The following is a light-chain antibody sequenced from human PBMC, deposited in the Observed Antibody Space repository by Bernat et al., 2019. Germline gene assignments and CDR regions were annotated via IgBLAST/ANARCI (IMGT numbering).Light chain of an antibody. Sequence: QSVLTQAPSASGTPGQRIIISCSGCSSKIGSSSVNWYQHPPGKPPTLLIHGNHPRPSGIPDRFSGSNSGTSASLAIPGLQSEDEAEYYCSTWDDSLNGVVLGGGTKLTVL. J-gene: IGLJ2*01. CDR2: GNH. CDR1: SSKIGSSS. CDR3: STWDDSLNGVV. V-gene: IGLV1-44*01.